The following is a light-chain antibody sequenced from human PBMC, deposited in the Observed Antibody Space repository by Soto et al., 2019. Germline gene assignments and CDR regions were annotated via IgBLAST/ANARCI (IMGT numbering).Light chain of an antibody. Sequence: EIVMTQSPANLSVSPGERATLSCRASQSISSNLAWYQQKPGQGPRLLIYGASTRATGIPARFSGSGSGTEFTLTISSLQSEDFAVYYCQQYNKWPPYTFGQGTKLLIK. CDR2: GAS. CDR3: QQYNKWPPYT. V-gene: IGKV3-15*01. J-gene: IGKJ2*01. CDR1: QSISSN.